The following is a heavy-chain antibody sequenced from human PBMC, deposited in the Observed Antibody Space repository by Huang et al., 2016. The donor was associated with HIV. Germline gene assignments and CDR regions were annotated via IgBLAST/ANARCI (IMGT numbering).Heavy chain of an antibody. J-gene: IGHJ5*02. CDR3: VRDQGRLAVGGIDNWFDP. CDR1: GVSVSSHY. V-gene: IGHV4-59*02. D-gene: IGHD6-19*01. CDR2: VYDSGTT. Sequence: QVRLQESGPGLVKPSETLSLSCTVPGVSVSSHYLGWIRHPPGKGLEWIGTVYDSGTTKYNPRLKSRITISVDTSKNGFSLNITSVSAADTAMYVCVRDQGRLAVGGIDNWFDPWGQGALVTVSS.